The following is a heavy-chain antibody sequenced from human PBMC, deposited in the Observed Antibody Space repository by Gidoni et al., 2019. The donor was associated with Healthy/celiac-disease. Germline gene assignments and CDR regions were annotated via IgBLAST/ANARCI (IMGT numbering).Heavy chain of an antibody. D-gene: IGHD4-17*01. J-gene: IGHJ4*02. Sequence: QVQLVQSGAEVKKPGASVKVSCKASGYTFTSSDINWVRQATVQGLEWMGWMNPNSGNSGYAQKFQGRLTMTTDTSIRTAYMELSSLRSEDTAVYYCARAAGDLDYWGQGTLVTVSS. CDR1: GYTFTSSD. CDR2: MNPNSGNS. CDR3: ARAAGDLDY. V-gene: IGHV1-8*01.